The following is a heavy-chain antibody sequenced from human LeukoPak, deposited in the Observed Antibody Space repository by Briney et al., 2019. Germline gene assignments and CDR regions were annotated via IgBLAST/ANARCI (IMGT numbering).Heavy chain of an antibody. V-gene: IGHV3-30*14. Sequence: PGGSLRLSCAASGFTLRVYAMHWVRQAPGRGLEWVAVISYEGSNKYYADSVRGRFTISRDNSKNTLYLQMNSLRAEDTAVYYCARVYYGSGSLYYYYYYMDVWGKGTTVTISS. CDR2: ISYEGSNK. CDR1: GFTLRVYA. J-gene: IGHJ6*03. CDR3: ARVYYGSGSLYYYYYYMDV. D-gene: IGHD3-10*01.